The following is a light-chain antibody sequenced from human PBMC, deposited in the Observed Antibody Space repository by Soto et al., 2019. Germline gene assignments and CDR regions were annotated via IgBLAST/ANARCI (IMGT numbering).Light chain of an antibody. CDR2: DAS. J-gene: IGKJ4*01. CDR1: QTVSNK. Sequence: EIVLTQSPGTLSLSPGERATLSCRASQTVSNKLAWYQHKPGQAPRLLIYDASSRATGIPDRFSGGGSGTDFTLTISRLEPEDFAVYYCQQFSSYPLTFGGGTKVDIK. CDR3: QQFSSYPLT. V-gene: IGKV3-20*01.